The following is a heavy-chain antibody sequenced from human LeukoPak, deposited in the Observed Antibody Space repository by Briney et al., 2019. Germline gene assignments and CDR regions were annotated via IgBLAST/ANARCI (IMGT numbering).Heavy chain of an antibody. Sequence: GGSLRLSCAASGFTFSDHHMDWVRQAPGKGLEWVGRSRNKGDTYTTEYSASVEGRFIISRDHSQNSLYLQMRSLRIDDTAVYYCTRVVWGDFGDHWFDPWGQGTLVTVSS. V-gene: IGHV3-72*01. J-gene: IGHJ5*02. D-gene: IGHD3-16*01. CDR2: SRNKGDTYTT. CDR1: GFTFSDHH. CDR3: TRVVWGDFGDHWFDP.